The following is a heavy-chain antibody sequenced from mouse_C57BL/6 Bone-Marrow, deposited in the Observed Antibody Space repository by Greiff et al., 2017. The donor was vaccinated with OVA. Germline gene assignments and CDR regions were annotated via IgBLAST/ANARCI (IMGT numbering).Heavy chain of an antibody. CDR2: IYPGDGDT. D-gene: IGHD1-1*01. Sequence: VQLQQSGPELVKPGASVKISCKASGYAFSSSWMNWVKQRPGKGLEWIGRIYPGDGDTNYNGKFKGKATLTADKSSSTAYMQLSSLTSEDSAVYFCARSRFITTVVAPYAMDYWGQGTSVTVSS. CDR3: ARSRFITTVVAPYAMDY. CDR1: GYAFSSSW. J-gene: IGHJ4*01. V-gene: IGHV1-82*01.